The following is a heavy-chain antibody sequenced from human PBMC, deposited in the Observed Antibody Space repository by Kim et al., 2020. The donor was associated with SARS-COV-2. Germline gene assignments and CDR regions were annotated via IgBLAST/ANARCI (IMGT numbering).Heavy chain of an antibody. D-gene: IGHD2-2*01. Sequence: ASVKVSCKASGYTFTSYGISWVRQAPGQGLEWMGWISAYNGNTNYAQKLQGRVTMTTDTSTSTAYMELRSLRSDDTAVYYCARYCSSTSCYEGVDYWGQGTLVTVSS. CDR1: GYTFTSYG. CDR3: ARYCSSTSCYEGVDY. J-gene: IGHJ4*02. CDR2: ISAYNGNT. V-gene: IGHV1-18*01.